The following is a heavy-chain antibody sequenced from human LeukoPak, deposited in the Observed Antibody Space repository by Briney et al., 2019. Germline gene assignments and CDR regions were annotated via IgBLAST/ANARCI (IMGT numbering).Heavy chain of an antibody. V-gene: IGHV5-51*01. J-gene: IGHJ3*02. CDR3: ARQEGDYYDSSGYPHDAFDI. CDR1: GYSFTRYW. Sequence: GESLKISCKGSGYSFTRYWIGWVRQMPGKGLEWMGIIYPGDSDTRYSPSFQGQVTISADKSISTAYLQWSSLKASDTAMYYCARQEGDYYDSSGYPHDAFDIWGQGTMVTVSS. CDR2: IYPGDSDT. D-gene: IGHD3-22*01.